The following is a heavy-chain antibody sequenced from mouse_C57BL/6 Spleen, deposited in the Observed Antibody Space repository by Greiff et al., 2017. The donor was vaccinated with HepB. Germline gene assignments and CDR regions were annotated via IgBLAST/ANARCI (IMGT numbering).Heavy chain of an antibody. J-gene: IGHJ3*01. V-gene: IGHV5-16*01. CDR3: ARGDYYGSSYWFAY. CDR1: GFTFSDYY. D-gene: IGHD1-1*01. CDR2: INYDGSST. Sequence: DVMLVESEGGLVQPGSSMKLSCTASGFTFSDYYMAWVRQVPEKGLEWVANINYDGSSTYYLDSLKSRFIISRDNAKNILYLQMSSLKSEDTATYYCARGDYYGSSYWFAYWGQGTLVTVSA.